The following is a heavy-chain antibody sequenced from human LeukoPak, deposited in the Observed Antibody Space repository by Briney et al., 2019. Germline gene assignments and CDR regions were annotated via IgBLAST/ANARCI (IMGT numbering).Heavy chain of an antibody. CDR1: GFTFSSYE. CDR3: ASLLTGYGNYGMDV. V-gene: IGHV3-48*03. Sequence: QPGGSLRLSCAASGFTFSSYEMNWVRQAPGKGLEWVSYISSSGSTIYYADSVKGRFTFSRDNAKNSLYLQMNSLRAEDTAVYYCASLLTGYGNYGMDVWGQGTTVTVSS. D-gene: IGHD3-9*01. J-gene: IGHJ6*02. CDR2: ISSSGSTI.